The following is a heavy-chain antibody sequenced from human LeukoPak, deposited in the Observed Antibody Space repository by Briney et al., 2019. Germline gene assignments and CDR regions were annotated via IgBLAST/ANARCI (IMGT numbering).Heavy chain of an antibody. CDR3: AKAPRAVTYPPPLDY. J-gene: IGHJ4*02. Sequence: EPGGSLRLSCAASGFTFDDYAMHWVRQAPGKGLEWVSGISWNSGSIGYADSVKGRFTISRDNAKNSLYLQMNSLRAEDTALYYCAKAPRAVTYPPPLDYWGQGTLVTVSS. CDR2: ISWNSGSI. V-gene: IGHV3-9*01. CDR1: GFTFDDYA. D-gene: IGHD4-17*01.